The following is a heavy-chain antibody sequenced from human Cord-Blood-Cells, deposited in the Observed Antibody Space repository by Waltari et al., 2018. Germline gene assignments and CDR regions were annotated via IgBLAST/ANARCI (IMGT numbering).Heavy chain of an antibody. CDR3: ARHRTGDDAFDI. V-gene: IGHV4-39*01. CDR2: IYYSGST. CDR1: GGSISSSSYY. Sequence: QLQLQESGPGLVKPSETLSLTCTVSGGSISSSSYYWGWIRQPPGKGLEWIGSIYYSGSTSYNPSRKSRVTISVDTSKNQFSLKLSSVTAADTAVYYYARHRTGDDAFDIWGQGTMVTDSS. D-gene: IGHD7-27*01. J-gene: IGHJ3*02.